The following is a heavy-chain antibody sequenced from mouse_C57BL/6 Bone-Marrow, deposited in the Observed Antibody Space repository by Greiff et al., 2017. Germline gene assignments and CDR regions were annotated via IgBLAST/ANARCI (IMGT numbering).Heavy chain of an antibody. V-gene: IGHV2-6*01. CDR3: ARNWDSYAMDY. CDR2: IWGVGST. CDR1: GFSLTSYG. D-gene: IGHD4-1*01. J-gene: IGHJ4*01. Sequence: VKLVESGPGLVAPSPSLSITCTVSGFSLTSYGVDWVRQSPGKGLEWLGVIWGVGSTNYNSALKSRLSISKDNSKSQVFLKMNSLQTDDTAMYYCARNWDSYAMDYWGQGTSVTVSS.